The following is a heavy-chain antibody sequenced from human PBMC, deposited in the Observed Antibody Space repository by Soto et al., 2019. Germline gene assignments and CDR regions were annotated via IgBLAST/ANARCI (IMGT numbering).Heavy chain of an antibody. J-gene: IGHJ4*02. CDR3: AKDQRQWLGNAFDY. D-gene: IGHD6-19*01. Sequence: QVQLVESGGGVVQPGRSLRLSCAASGFTFSSYGMHWVRQAPGKGLEWVAVISYDGSNKYYADSVKGRFTISRDNSKNTLYRQMNSLRAEDTAVYYCAKDQRQWLGNAFDYWGQSTLVTVPS. CDR1: GFTFSSYG. V-gene: IGHV3-30*18. CDR2: ISYDGSNK.